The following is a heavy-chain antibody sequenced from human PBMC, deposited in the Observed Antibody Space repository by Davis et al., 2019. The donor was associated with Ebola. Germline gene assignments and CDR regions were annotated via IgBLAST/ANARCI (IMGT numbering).Heavy chain of an antibody. J-gene: IGHJ4*02. Sequence: GESLKISCAASGFTFSSYSMNWVRQAPGKGLEWVSSISSSSSYIYYADSVKGRFTISRDNAKNSVYLQMDSLRADDTAVYYCARIIAASAPFDYRGQGTLVTVSS. CDR2: ISSSSSYI. D-gene: IGHD6-13*01. CDR1: GFTFSSYS. V-gene: IGHV3-21*01. CDR3: ARIIAASAPFDY.